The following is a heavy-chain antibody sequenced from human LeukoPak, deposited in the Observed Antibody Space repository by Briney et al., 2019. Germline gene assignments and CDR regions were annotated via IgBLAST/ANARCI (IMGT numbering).Heavy chain of an antibody. D-gene: IGHD6-19*01. J-gene: IGHJ4*02. CDR1: GFTFSSYE. CDR3: ARSVEGSFDY. Sequence: GGSLRLSCAASGFTFSSYEMNWVRQAPGKGLEWVSYISSSGSTIYYADSVKGRFTISRDNSKNTLYLQMNSLRAEDTAVYYCARSVEGSFDYWGQGTVVTVSP. V-gene: IGHV3-48*03. CDR2: ISSSGSTI.